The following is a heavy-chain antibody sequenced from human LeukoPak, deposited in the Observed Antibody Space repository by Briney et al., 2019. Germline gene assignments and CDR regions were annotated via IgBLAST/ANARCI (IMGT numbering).Heavy chain of an antibody. J-gene: IGHJ3*02. D-gene: IGHD3-10*01. Sequence: PSETLSLTCTVSGGSISSSSYYWGWIRQPPGKGLERIGSIYYSGSTYYNPSLKSRVTISVDTSKNQFSLKLSSVTAADTAVYYCARNIGFGDVPRRAFDIWGQGTMVTVSS. CDR3: ARNIGFGDVPRRAFDI. V-gene: IGHV4-39*07. CDR2: IYYSGST. CDR1: GGSISSSSYY.